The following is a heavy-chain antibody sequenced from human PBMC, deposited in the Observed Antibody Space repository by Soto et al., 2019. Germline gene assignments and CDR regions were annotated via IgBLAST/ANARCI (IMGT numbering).Heavy chain of an antibody. D-gene: IGHD3-3*01. CDR1: GFSFLSFA. CDR3: AETDFPSTGGGP. J-gene: IGHJ5*02. V-gene: IGHV1-58*01. CDR2: VVVATGNT. Sequence: GASVKVSCKASGFSFLSFAVQWVRQTRGQRLEWIGSVVVATGNTVYSPKFQDRATITGDMSTNIAYMYLGSLTSEDTAIYYCAETDFPSTGGGPWGQGPLATVSS.